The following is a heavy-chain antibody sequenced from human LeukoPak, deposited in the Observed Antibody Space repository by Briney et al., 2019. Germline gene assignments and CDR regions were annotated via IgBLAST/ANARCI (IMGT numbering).Heavy chain of an antibody. D-gene: IGHD3-22*01. V-gene: IGHV1-2*02. CDR1: GSSFTTIY. J-gene: IGHJ3*01. Sequence: GASVKLSCKASGSSFTTIYIHWGRHAPGQGREGMGWINPNSGVTNYAQKFQGRVTMTRDTTISTAYMELSRLRSDDTAVYYCARNYYDRSGYYGGFQSWGPGTMVTVSS. CDR2: INPNSGVT. CDR3: ARNYYDRSGYYGGFQS.